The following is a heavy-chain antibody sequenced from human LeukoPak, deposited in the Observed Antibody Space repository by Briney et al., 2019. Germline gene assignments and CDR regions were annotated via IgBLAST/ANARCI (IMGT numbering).Heavy chain of an antibody. Sequence: GGSLRLSCAASGFTFSSYSMTWVRQAPGKGLEWVAVISYDGSNKYYADSVKGRFTISRDNSKKTLYPQMNSLRPEDTAVYYCAREAYYPEGFDPWGQGTLVTVSS. CDR1: GFTFSSYS. D-gene: IGHD3-22*01. J-gene: IGHJ5*02. CDR3: AREAYYPEGFDP. V-gene: IGHV3-30*03. CDR2: ISYDGSNK.